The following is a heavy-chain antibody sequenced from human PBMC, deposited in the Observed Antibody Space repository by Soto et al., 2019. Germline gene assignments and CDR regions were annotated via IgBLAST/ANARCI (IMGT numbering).Heavy chain of an antibody. V-gene: IGHV4-39*01. J-gene: IGHJ4*02. CDR3: ARHEGATTLFDY. CDR1: GGSISSSSYY. CDR2: INYSGST. D-gene: IGHD5-12*01. Sequence: SETLSLTCTVSGGSISSSSYYWGWIRQPPGKGLEWIGSINYSGSTYYNPSLKSRVTISVDTSKNQFSLKLSSVTAADTAVYYCARHEGATTLFDYWGQGTLVTVSS.